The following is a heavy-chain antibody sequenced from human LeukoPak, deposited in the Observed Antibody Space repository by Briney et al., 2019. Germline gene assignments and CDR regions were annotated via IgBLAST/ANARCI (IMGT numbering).Heavy chain of an antibody. J-gene: IGHJ4*02. D-gene: IGHD6-19*01. CDR1: GFTFGDYA. CDR2: IRSKAYGGTT. CDR3: TREPDSGWYAWGDVDY. Sequence: PGGSLRLSCTASGFTFGDYAMSWVRQAPGKGLEWVGFIRSKAYGGTTEYAASVKGRFTISRDDSKSIAYLQMNSLKTEDTAVYYCTREPDSGWYAWGDVDYWGQGTLVTVSS. V-gene: IGHV3-49*04.